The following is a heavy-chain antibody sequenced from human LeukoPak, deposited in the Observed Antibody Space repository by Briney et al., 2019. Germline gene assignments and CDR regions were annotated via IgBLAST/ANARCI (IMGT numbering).Heavy chain of an antibody. CDR2: ISTSDSTI. CDR1: GFTFSDYY. CDR3: ARDYYGSGSFDY. J-gene: IGHJ4*02. V-gene: IGHV3-11*04. Sequence: GGSLRLSCAASGFTFSDYYMSWIRQAPGKGLEWVSYISTSDSTIYYTESVKGRFTISRDIAKNSLYLQMNSLRADDTAVYYCARDYYGSGSFDYWGQGTLVTVSS. D-gene: IGHD3-10*01.